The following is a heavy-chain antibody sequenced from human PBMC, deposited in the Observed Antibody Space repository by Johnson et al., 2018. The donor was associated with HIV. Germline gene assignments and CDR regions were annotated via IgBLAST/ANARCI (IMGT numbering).Heavy chain of an antibody. V-gene: IGHV3-20*04. CDR3: ARVGEYCSSTSCSGAFDI. J-gene: IGHJ3*02. D-gene: IGHD2-2*01. CDR2: INWNGGST. CDR1: GFTFDDYG. Sequence: VQLVESGGGVVRPGGSLRLSCAASGFTFDDYGMSWVRQAPGKGLEWVSGINWNGGSTGYADSVKGRFTISRDNAKNSLYLQMNSLRAEDTALYYCARVGEYCSSTSCSGAFDIWGQGTMFTVSS.